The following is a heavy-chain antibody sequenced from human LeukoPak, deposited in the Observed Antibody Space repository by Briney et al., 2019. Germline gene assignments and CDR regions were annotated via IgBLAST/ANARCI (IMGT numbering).Heavy chain of an antibody. Sequence: ASGKVSCKASGYTFTSYGISWVRQAPGQALEWMGWISAYNGNTNYVQKLQGRVTMTTDTYTNTAYMELRSLRSDDTAVYYCAGALGYCTSNVCYLKYWGQGTLVTVSS. CDR2: ISAYNGNT. CDR3: AGALGYCTSNVCYLKY. CDR1: GYTFTSYG. J-gene: IGHJ4*02. V-gene: IGHV1-18*01. D-gene: IGHD2-8*01.